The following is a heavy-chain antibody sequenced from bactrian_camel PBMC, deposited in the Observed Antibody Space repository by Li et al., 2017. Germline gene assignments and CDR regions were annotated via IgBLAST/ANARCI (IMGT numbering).Heavy chain of an antibody. Sequence: HVQLVESGGGSVQTGGSLRLSCVVSGHSRGSNCVGWYRLPPGRAPAEREGIAAIRRSGGETWYAGSVKGRFTISRDSAKTTLFLEMNSLEPDDTAMYYCAARFICREDFFRYWGQGTQVTVSS. CDR2: IRRSGGET. J-gene: IGHJ4*01. V-gene: IGHV3S55*01. CDR1: GHSRGSNC. CDR3: AARFICREDFFRY. D-gene: IGHD1*01.